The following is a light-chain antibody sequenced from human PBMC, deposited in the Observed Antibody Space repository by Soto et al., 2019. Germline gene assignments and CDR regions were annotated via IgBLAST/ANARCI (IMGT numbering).Light chain of an antibody. CDR1: QRITT. J-gene: IGKJ1*01. V-gene: IGKV3-15*01. Sequence: EIVMTQSPATLSLSPGERATLSCRASQRITTVAWYQQKPGQAPRLLIYGLSIRAPGVPARFSVSGSGTEFTITSSSLQSEDFAVYFCQQYYDWPTFGQGTRVEVK. CDR3: QQYYDWPT. CDR2: GLS.